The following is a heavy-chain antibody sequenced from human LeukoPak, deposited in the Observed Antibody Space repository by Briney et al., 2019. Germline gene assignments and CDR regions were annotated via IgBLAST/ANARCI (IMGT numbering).Heavy chain of an antibody. D-gene: IGHD2-15*01. Sequence: SETLSLTCAVSGGSISPNFWSWIRQPPAKGLEWIGYISYSGSTNYNPSLKSRVTISMDTSKNQFSLNLSSVTAADTAVYYCVRSGRGGYFDYWGQGTLVTVSS. CDR2: ISYSGST. CDR1: GGSISPNF. J-gene: IGHJ4*02. CDR3: VRSGRGGYFDY. V-gene: IGHV4-59*01.